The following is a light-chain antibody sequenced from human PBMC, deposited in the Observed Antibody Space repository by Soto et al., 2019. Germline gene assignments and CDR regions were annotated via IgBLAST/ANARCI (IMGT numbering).Light chain of an antibody. V-gene: IGLV2-8*01. CDR1: SSDVGGYNY. CDR3: SSFTSSHTWV. Sequence: QAVVTQPPSASGSPGQSVTISCTGTSSDVGGYNYVSWYQQHPGKAPKLMIYEVSKRPSGVPDRFSGSKSGNTASLTVSGLQAEDEADYYCSSFTSSHTWVFGGGTQLTVL. CDR2: EVS. J-gene: IGLJ3*02.